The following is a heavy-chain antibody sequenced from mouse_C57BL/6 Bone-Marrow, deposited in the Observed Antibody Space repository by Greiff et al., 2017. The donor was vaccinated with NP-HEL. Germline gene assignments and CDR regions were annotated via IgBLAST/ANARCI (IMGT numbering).Heavy chain of an antibody. CDR3: ARSDSNHWYFDV. CDR2: INPSNGGT. CDR1: GYTFTSYW. D-gene: IGHD2-5*01. J-gene: IGHJ1*03. V-gene: IGHV1-53*01. Sequence: QVQLQQSGTELVKPGASVKLSCKASGYTFTSYWMHWVKQRPGQGLEWIGNINPSNGGTNYNEKFKSKATLTVDTSSSTAYMQLSSLTSEDSAVYYCARSDSNHWYFDVWGTGTTVTVSS.